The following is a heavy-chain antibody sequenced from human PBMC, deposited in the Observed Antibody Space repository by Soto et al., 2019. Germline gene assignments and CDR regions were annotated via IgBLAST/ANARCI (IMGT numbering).Heavy chain of an antibody. Sequence: QVVLQESGPGLVKPSETLSLTCSVSGRSITSYYWSWVRQPPGKGLEWIGYIYDNGITSPNPSLKSRVTMSADTSQNQFSLKLTSVTGANTAVYYCARTYDSNRYATEFASWGQGILVTVTS. CDR3: ARTYDSNRYATEFAS. CDR2: IYDNGIT. V-gene: IGHV4-59*12. J-gene: IGHJ4*02. CDR1: GRSITSYY. D-gene: IGHD3-22*01.